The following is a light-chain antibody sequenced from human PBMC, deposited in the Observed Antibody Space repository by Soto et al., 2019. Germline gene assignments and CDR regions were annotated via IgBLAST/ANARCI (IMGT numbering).Light chain of an antibody. CDR1: SSDVGAYNY. Sequence: QSVLTQPPSASGSPGQSVTISCTGTSSDVGAYNYVSWYQQYPGKAPKLMIYEVSKRPSGVPDRCSGSKSGKTASLTVSGLQSEDEADYYCTSYAGSNIWVFGGGTKVTVL. J-gene: IGLJ3*02. V-gene: IGLV2-8*01. CDR2: EVS. CDR3: TSYAGSNIWV.